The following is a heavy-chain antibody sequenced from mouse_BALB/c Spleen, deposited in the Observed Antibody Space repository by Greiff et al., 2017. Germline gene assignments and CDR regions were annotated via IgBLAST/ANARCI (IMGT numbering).Heavy chain of an antibody. Sequence: EVQLQQSGPGLVKPSQSLSLTCSVTGYSITSGYYWNWIRQFPGNKLEWMGYISYDGSNNYNPSLKNRISITRDTSKNQFFLKLNSVTTEDTATYYCARGRYGYDRWFAYWGQGTLVTVSA. CDR2: ISYDGSN. CDR1: GYSITSGYY. V-gene: IGHV3-6*02. CDR3: ARGRYGYDRWFAY. D-gene: IGHD2-14*01. J-gene: IGHJ3*01.